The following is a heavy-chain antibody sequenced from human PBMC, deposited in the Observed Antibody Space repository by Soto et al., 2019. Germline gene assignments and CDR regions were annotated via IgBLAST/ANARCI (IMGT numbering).Heavy chain of an antibody. CDR3: AKTYESSGSPRRWFDP. J-gene: IGHJ5*02. CDR1: GGSVSSSNFY. D-gene: IGHD3-22*01. CDR2: IYHTGTT. V-gene: IGHV4-61*01. Sequence: QVQLQESGPGLVRPSETLSLTCTVSGGSVSSSNFYWTWIRQAPGKGLEWIGYIYHTGTTNYNPSLKSRVTISVDPSKNQFSLKLNSVTAADTAIYYCAKTYESSGSPRRWFDPWGQGTLVTVSS.